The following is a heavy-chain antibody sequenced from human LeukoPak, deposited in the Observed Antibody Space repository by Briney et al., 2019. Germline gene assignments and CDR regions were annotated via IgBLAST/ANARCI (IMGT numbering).Heavy chain of an antibody. CDR3: ARDARYCSGGSCSTDAFDI. V-gene: IGHV4-59*01. D-gene: IGHD2-15*01. Sequence: SETLSLTCTVSGGSISSYYWSWIRQPPGKGLEWIGYIYYSGSTNYNPSLKSRVTISVDTSKNQFSLKLSSVTAADTAVYYCARDARYCSGGSCSTDAFDIWGQGTMVTVSS. J-gene: IGHJ3*02. CDR2: IYYSGST. CDR1: GGSISSYY.